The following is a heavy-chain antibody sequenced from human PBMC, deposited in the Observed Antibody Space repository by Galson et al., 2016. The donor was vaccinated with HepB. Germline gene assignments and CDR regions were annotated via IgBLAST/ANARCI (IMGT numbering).Heavy chain of an antibody. Sequence: SLRLSCAASGFSFGSYNMDWVRRAPGKGLEWVSYISRTGETFYYADSVKGRFTISRDNAKNLLYLQMNSLRDEDTAVYYCARDRRHNYAFFDSWGQGTPITFSS. CDR2: ISRTGETF. CDR1: GFSFGSYN. D-gene: IGHD3-16*01. V-gene: IGHV3-48*02. J-gene: IGHJ4*02. CDR3: ARDRRHNYAFFDS.